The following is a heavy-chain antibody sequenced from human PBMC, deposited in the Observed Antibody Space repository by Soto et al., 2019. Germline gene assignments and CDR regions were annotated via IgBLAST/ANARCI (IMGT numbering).Heavy chain of an antibody. V-gene: IGHV2-5*02. J-gene: IGHJ4*02. CDR3: AYRALYSGSYWDGGYFDY. Sequence: QITLRESGPTRVKPTQTLTLTCTFSGFSLSTSGVGVGWIRQPPGKALEWLALIYWDDDKRYSPSLKSRLTITHYTSLNQVVLTMTYTDPVDTATYYCAYRALYSGSYWDGGYFDYWGQGTLVTVSS. CDR2: IYWDDDK. D-gene: IGHD1-26*01. CDR1: GFSLSTSGVG.